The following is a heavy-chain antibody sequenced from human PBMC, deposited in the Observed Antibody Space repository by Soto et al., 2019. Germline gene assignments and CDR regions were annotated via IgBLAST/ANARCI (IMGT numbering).Heavy chain of an antibody. Sequence: SETLSLTCTVSGDSISSFYWTWIRQPPGKRLKKVDYIFSSGSTNYNPSLKSRVNISVDTSENQFYLKLTSVTAADTAVYYCARVGYCSSTPCWPIGYFEYWGQGTLVTVSS. D-gene: IGHD2-2*01. CDR2: IFSSGST. V-gene: IGHV4-59*01. CDR3: ARVGYCSSTPCWPIGYFEY. J-gene: IGHJ4*02. CDR1: GDSISSFY.